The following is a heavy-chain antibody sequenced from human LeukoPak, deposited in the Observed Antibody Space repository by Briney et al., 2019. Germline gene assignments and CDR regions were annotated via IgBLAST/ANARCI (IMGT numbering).Heavy chain of an antibody. Sequence: PGRSLRLSCAASGFTFSSYGMHWVRQAPGKGLEWVAVISYDGSNKYYADSVKGRFTISRDNSMNTLYLQMNSLRAEDTAVYYCAKDLGTHRATTTFDYWGQGTLVTVSS. CDR2: ISYDGSNK. J-gene: IGHJ4*02. D-gene: IGHD5-12*01. V-gene: IGHV3-30*18. CDR1: GFTFSSYG. CDR3: AKDLGTHRATTTFDY.